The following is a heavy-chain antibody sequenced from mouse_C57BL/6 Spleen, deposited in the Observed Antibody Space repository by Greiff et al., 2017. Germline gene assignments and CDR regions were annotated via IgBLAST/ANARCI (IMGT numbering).Heavy chain of an antibody. CDR2: IDPETGGT. Sequence: QVQLQQSGAELVRPGASVTLSCKASGYTFTDYEMHWVKQTPVHGLEWIGAIDPETGGTAYNQKFKGKAILTADKSSSTAYMELRSMTSEDSAVYYCTRRSYDGTSFAYWGKGTLVTVSA. CDR1: GYTFTDYE. D-gene: IGHD2-12*01. J-gene: IGHJ3*01. V-gene: IGHV1-15*01. CDR3: TRRSYDGTSFAY.